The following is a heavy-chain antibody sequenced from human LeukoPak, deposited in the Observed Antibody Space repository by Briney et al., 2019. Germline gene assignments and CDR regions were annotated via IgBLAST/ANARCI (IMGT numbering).Heavy chain of an antibody. CDR1: GYSFTRYW. D-gene: IGHD1-26*01. CDR2: IYPGDSDT. CDR3: ARMGSTTFYSDHRFDP. Sequence: GESLKISCKGSGYSFTRYWIGWVRQMPGKGLEWMGIIYPGDSDTRYSPSFQGQVTISADKSISTAYLQWSSLKASDTAMYFCARMGSTTFYSDHRFDPWGQGTLVTVSS. J-gene: IGHJ5*02. V-gene: IGHV5-51*01.